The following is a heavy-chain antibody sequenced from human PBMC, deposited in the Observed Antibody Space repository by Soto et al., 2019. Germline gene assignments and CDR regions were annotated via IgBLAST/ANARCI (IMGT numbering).Heavy chain of an antibody. D-gene: IGHD4-17*01. CDR2: MNPNSGNT. CDR1: GYTFTSYD. V-gene: IGHV1-8*01. CDR3: ARATTVYGDRH. J-gene: IGHJ4*02. Sequence: QVHLMQSGAEVKKPGVSVKGSCKASGYTFTSYDINWVRQATGQGLEWMGWMNPNSGNTGYAQKFQGRVTMTRNTSKSTAYMELSSLRSEDTAVYYCARATTVYGDRHWGQGPLVTVSS.